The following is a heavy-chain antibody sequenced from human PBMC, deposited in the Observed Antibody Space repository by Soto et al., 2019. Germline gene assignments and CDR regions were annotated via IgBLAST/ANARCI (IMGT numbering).Heavy chain of an antibody. Sequence: SETLSLTCTVSGGSITSSNYHWGWSRQPPGKGLGWIGTIYYSGNTYYNPYLKSRVTMSMDASKNQFSLTLSSVAVADTAVYYCSRLTNARPGDDWGQATLVTVSS. V-gene: IGHV4-39*01. J-gene: IGHJ4*02. CDR2: IYYSGNT. CDR3: SRLTNARPGDD. D-gene: IGHD2-2*01. CDR1: GGSITSSNYH.